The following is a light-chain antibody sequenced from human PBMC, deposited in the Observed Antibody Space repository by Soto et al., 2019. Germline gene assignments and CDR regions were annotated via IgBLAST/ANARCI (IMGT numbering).Light chain of an antibody. CDR2: ATS. J-gene: IGKJ5*01. V-gene: IGKV3-20*01. CDR3: QQYGSSPPIT. Sequence: EIVLTQSPGALSLSPGERATLSCRASQSVSSGYLAWYQQKPGQAPRLLIFATSRRATGIPDRFSGSGSGTDGTLTISRLEPEDVAVYYCQQYGSSPPITFGQGTRLEIK. CDR1: QSVSSGY.